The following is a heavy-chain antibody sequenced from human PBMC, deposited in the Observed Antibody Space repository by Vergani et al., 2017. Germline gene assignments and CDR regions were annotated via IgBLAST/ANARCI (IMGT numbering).Heavy chain of an antibody. CDR2: IVVGSGNT. CDR3: EALYYYGSGSLRVFDY. D-gene: IGHD3-10*01. CDR1: GFTFTSSA. Sequence: QMQLVQSGPEVKKPGTSVKVSCKASGFTFTSSAMQWVRQARGQRLEWIGWIVVGSGNTNYAQKFQERLTITRDMSTSTAYMELSSLRSEDTAVYYWEALYYYGSGSLRVFDYWDQGTLVTVSS. V-gene: IGHV1-58*02. J-gene: IGHJ4*02.